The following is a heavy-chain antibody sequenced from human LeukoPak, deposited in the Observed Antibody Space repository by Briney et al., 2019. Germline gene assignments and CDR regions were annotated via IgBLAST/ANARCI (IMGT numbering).Heavy chain of an antibody. CDR1: GFNFSDFW. V-gene: IGHV3-7*01. CDR3: AKDYDLYMALDY. Sequence: HPGGSLRLSCAASGFNFSDFWMTWVRQIPGKGLQWVANIKEDGGEEYHVDSVKGRFAISRDNSKNTLYLQMNSLRAEDTAVYYCAKDYDLYMALDYWGQGTLVTVSS. J-gene: IGHJ4*02. D-gene: IGHD5-12*01. CDR2: IKEDGGEE.